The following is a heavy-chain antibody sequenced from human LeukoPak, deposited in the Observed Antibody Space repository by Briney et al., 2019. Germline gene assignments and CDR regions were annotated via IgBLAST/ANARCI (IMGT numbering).Heavy chain of an antibody. CDR2: IYHSGST. CDR1: GYSISSGYY. CDR3: ARARRGKTAPLGFDP. V-gene: IGHV4-38-2*02. D-gene: IGHD3-16*01. Sequence: PSETLSLTCTVSGYSISSGYYWGWIRQPPGKGLEWIGSIYHSGSTYYNPSLKSRVTISVDTSKNQFSLKLSSVTAADTAVYYCARARRGKTAPLGFDPWGQGTLVIVFS. J-gene: IGHJ5*02.